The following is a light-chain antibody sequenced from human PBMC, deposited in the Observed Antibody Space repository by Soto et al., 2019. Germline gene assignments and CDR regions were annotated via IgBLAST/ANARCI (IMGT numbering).Light chain of an antibody. V-gene: IGLV2-11*01. CDR2: DVS. CDR3: CSYAGSYIYV. CDR1: SSDVGGYNA. J-gene: IGLJ1*01. Sequence: QSVLAQPRSVSGSPGQSVTISCTGTSSDVGGYNAVSWYQQNPGKAPKIMIYDVSKRPSGVPDRFSGSKSGNTASLTISGLQAEDEADYYCCSYAGSYIYVFGTGTK.